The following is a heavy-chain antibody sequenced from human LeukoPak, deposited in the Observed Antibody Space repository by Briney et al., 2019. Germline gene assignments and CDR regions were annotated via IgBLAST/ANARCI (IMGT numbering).Heavy chain of an antibody. J-gene: IGHJ4*02. CDR2: IRSKAYGGTT. CDR1: GFSFGDYS. Sequence: LAGGSLRLSCTSSGFSFGDYSMTWVRQAPGKGLEWVGFIRSKAYGGTTEYAASVKGRFTISRDDSKSIAYLQMNSLKTEDTAVYHCASRSGRQWLPYFDYWGQGTLVTVSS. V-gene: IGHV3-49*04. CDR3: ASRSGRQWLPYFDY. D-gene: IGHD1-26*01.